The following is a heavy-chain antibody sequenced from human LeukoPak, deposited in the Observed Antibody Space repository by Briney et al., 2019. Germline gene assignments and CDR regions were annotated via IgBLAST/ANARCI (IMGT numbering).Heavy chain of an antibody. D-gene: IGHD3-22*01. CDR1: GGSFSGYY. V-gene: IGHV4-34*01. CDR2: INHSGST. J-gene: IGHJ4*02. Sequence: PSETLSLTCAVYGGSFSGYYWSWIRQPPGKGLEWIGEINHSGSTNYNPSLKSRVTISVDTSKNQFSLKLSSVTAADTAVYYCAVLYDSSGYWGQGTLVTVSS. CDR3: AVLYDSSGY.